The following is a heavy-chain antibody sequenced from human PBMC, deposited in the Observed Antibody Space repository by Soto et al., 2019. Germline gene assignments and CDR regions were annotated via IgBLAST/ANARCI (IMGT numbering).Heavy chain of an antibody. V-gene: IGHV4-59*12. CDR3: AKSFFSSMDV. J-gene: IGHJ6*02. CDR2: IYYSGST. CDR1: GGSISSYY. Sequence: SETLSLTCSVSGGSISSYYWSWIRQPPGKGLEWIGYIYYSGSTNYNPFLKSRVTISVDTSKNQFSLKLSSVTAADTAVYYCAKSFFSSMDVWGQGTTVTVSS.